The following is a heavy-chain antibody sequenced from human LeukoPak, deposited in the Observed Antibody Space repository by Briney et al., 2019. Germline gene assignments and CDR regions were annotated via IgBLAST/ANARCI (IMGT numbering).Heavy chain of an antibody. CDR1: GYTFTSYD. CDR3: ARRDCGGGSCFRFLSLDFDY. CDR2: MNPNSGNT. V-gene: IGHV1-8*01. J-gene: IGHJ4*02. Sequence: ASVKVSCKASGYTFTSYDINWVRQATGQGLEWMGWMNPNSGNTGYAQKFQGRVTMTRNTSIGTAYLELSSLSSDDTAVYYCARRDCGGGSCFRFLSLDFDYWGQGTLVTVSS. D-gene: IGHD2-15*01.